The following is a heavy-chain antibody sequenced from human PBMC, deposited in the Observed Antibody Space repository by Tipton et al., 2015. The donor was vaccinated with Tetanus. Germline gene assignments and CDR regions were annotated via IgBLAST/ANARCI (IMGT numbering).Heavy chain of an antibody. CDR2: IYYSGNT. Sequence: TLSLTCSVSGASISSGGYFWNWIRHRPGQGLEWIGYIYYSGNTFYNPSLKSRVTMSVDTSNNQVSLRLSSVTPADTAVYYCARDQGGGRVARLNWFGPWGQGTLVTASS. CDR3: ARDQGGGRVARLNWFGP. J-gene: IGHJ5*02. D-gene: IGHD3-16*01. CDR1: GASISSGGYF. V-gene: IGHV4-31*03.